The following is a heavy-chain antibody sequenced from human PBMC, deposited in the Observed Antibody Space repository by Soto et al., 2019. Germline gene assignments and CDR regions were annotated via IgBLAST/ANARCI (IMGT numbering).Heavy chain of an antibody. CDR2: IYSGGST. CDR1: GFTVNNKY. CDR3: ASAAVTAPDY. V-gene: IGHV3-53*01. J-gene: IGHJ4*02. D-gene: IGHD2-21*02. Sequence: EVQLVESGGGLIQPGGSLRLSCAASGFTVNNKYMTWVRQAPGKGLEWVSVIYSGGSTYYADSVQGRFTISRDNSKNTLDLQMNSLRAEDTAVYYCASAAVTAPDYWGQGTLVTVSS.